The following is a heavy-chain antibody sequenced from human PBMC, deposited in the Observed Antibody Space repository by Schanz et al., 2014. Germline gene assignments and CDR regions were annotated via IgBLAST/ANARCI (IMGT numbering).Heavy chain of an antibody. J-gene: IGHJ4*02. D-gene: IGHD1-1*01. Sequence: EVKLLESGGTLVRPGGSLRLSCAASGFTFSTYAMSWVRQAPGKGLEWVSVIGVDGTTTYYADSVKGRFTISRDNSKNSLYLQMNSLRAEDTALYYCARDRRNADLDYWGQGTLVTVSS. V-gene: IGHV3-23*01. CDR1: GFTFSTYA. CDR2: IGVDGTTT. CDR3: ARDRRNADLDY.